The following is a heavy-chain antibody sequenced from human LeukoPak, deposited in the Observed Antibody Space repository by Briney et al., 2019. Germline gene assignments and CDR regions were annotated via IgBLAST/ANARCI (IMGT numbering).Heavy chain of an antibody. J-gene: IGHJ3*02. Sequence: SETLSLTCAVYGGSFSDYYWSWIRQPPGKGLEWIGEINHSGSTNYNPSLKSRVTISVDTSKNQFSLKLSSVTAADTAVYYCAREGIAAPHDAFDIWGQGTMVTVSS. V-gene: IGHV4-34*01. CDR2: INHSGST. CDR1: GGSFSDYY. D-gene: IGHD6-6*01. CDR3: AREGIAAPHDAFDI.